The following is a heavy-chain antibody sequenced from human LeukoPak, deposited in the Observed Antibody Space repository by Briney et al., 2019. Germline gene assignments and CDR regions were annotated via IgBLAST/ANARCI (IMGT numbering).Heavy chain of an antibody. CDR1: GFSFSGYE. D-gene: IGHD3-3*01. V-gene: IGHV3-7*05. Sequence: PGGSLRLSCAASGFSFSGYEMSWVRQAPGKGLEWVANIEQEGSEKNYVDSVKGRFTISRDNAKNSLYLQMNSLRAEDTAVYYCARRGRIFGVVIIGYFDYWGQGTLVTVSS. CDR2: IEQEGSEK. J-gene: IGHJ4*02. CDR3: ARRGRIFGVVIIGYFDY.